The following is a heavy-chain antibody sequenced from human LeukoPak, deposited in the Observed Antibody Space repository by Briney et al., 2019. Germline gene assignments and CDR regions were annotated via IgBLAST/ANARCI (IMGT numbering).Heavy chain of an antibody. CDR1: GFTFSSYG. Sequence: GRSLRLSCAASGFTFSSYGMHWVRQAPGKGLEWVAVIWFDGSNKYYADSVKGRFTVSRDNSKNPMDLRMTSLRAEDTAVYYCAREQYGSDDALDIWGQGTMVTVSS. CDR3: AREQYGSDDALDI. D-gene: IGHD4-17*01. V-gene: IGHV3-33*01. J-gene: IGHJ3*02. CDR2: IWFDGSNK.